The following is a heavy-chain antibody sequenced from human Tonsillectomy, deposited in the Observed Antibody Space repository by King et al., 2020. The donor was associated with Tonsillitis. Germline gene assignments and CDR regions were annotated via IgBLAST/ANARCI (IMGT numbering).Heavy chain of an antibody. CDR3: ARDLGGDYYDSSGYYGDAFDI. CDR1: GFTFSSYA. D-gene: IGHD3-22*01. CDR2: ISYDGSNK. Sequence: VQLVESGGGVVQPGRSLRLSCAASGFTFSSYAMHWVRQAPGKGLEWVAVISYDGSNKYYADSVKGRFTISRDNSKNTLYLQMNSLRAEDTAVYYCARDLGGDYYDSSGYYGDAFDIWGPGTMGTVSS. J-gene: IGHJ3*02. V-gene: IGHV3-30-3*01.